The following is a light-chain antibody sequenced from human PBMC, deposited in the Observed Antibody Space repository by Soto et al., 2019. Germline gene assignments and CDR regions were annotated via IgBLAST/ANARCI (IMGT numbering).Light chain of an antibody. V-gene: IGKV3-15*01. CDR1: QSVSSN. CDR2: DAS. J-gene: IGKJ2*01. Sequence: ETVMTQSPATLSVSPGERATLSCRASQSVSSNLAWYKQKPGQAPRLLIYDASTRATGIPARFSGSGSGTEFTLTISSLQSEEFAVYYCQQYNNWPYTFGQGTKLEIK. CDR3: QQYNNWPYT.